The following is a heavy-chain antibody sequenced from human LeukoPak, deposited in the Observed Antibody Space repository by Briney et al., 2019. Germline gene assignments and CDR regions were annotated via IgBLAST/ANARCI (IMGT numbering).Heavy chain of an antibody. V-gene: IGHV4-4*07. D-gene: IGHD3-22*01. Sequence: SQTLSLTCTVSGGSISSDYWSWIRQPAGQGLEWIGRIYSSGNTNYNPSLERRVPMSLDTSKNQFSLRLSSVTAADTAVYFCARGRGYCDSCTNRFDAWGQGTLVTVSS. CDR1: GGSISSDY. CDR3: ARGRGYCDSCTNRFDA. J-gene: IGHJ5*02. CDR2: IYSSGNT.